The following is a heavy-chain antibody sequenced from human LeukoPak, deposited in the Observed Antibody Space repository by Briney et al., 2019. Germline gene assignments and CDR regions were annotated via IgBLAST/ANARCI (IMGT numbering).Heavy chain of an antibody. D-gene: IGHD3-22*01. CDR1: GFTFDDYA. J-gene: IGHJ4*02. Sequence: TGGSLRLSCAASGFTFDDYAMHWVRQAPGKGLEWVSLISGDGGSTYYADSMKGRFTISRDNSKNSRYLQMKRLRTEETALYYFAKRPGGKYYDKALGYWGQGTLVTVSS. CDR3: AKRPGGKYYDKALGY. CDR2: ISGDGGST. V-gene: IGHV3-43*02.